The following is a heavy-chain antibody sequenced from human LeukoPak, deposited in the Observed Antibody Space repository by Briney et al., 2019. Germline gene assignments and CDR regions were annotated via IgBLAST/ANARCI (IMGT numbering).Heavy chain of an antibody. Sequence: GASVKVSCKASGYTFTGYYMHWVRQAPGQGLEWMGRINPNSGGTNYAQKFQGRVTMTRDTSISTAYMELSRLRSDDTAVYYCARDPSGYYDSSCYLHDGTFDYWGQGTLVTVSS. CDR2: INPNSGGT. CDR1: GYTFTGYY. CDR3: ARDPSGYYDSSCYLHDGTFDY. D-gene: IGHD3-22*01. V-gene: IGHV1-2*06. J-gene: IGHJ4*02.